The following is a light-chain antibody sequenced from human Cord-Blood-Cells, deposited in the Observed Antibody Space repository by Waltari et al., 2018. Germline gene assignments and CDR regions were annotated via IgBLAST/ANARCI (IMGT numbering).Light chain of an antibody. CDR2: DAS. Sequence: EIVLTQSPATLSFSPGERATLSCRASQSVSSYLAWYQQKPGQAPRLLIYDASNRATGIPARCSGSGSGTDFTLTISSLEPEDFAVYYCQQRSNWPPFTFGPGTKVDIK. V-gene: IGKV3-11*01. CDR3: QQRSNWPPFT. CDR1: QSVSSY. J-gene: IGKJ3*01.